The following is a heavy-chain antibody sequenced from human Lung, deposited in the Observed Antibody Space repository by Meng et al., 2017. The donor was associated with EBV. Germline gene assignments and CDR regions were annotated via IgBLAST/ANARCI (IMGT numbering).Heavy chain of an antibody. CDR3: ARAVDTGYFDY. CDR1: GGSISSGGHY. D-gene: IGHD5-18*01. J-gene: IGHJ4*02. V-gene: IGHV4-31*01. CDR2: IYYSGST. Sequence: QVHLQEAGPCLVKPSQTLSLTCTVSGGSISSGGHYWSWIRQHPGKGLEWIGYIYYSGSTYYNPSLKSLVSISVDTSNNQFSLKLSSVTAADTAVYYCARAVDTGYFDYWGQGTLVTVSS.